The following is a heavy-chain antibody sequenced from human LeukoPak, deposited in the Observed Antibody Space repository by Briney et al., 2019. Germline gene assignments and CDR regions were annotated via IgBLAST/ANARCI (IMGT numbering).Heavy chain of an antibody. J-gene: IGHJ4*02. V-gene: IGHV3-74*01. D-gene: IGHD4-17*01. Sequence: GGSLRLSCAAPGFTLNGYWMHWVRQAPGKGLVWVSRISSDGSDTTYADSVKGRFTISRDNAKKTLYLQMNGLRVDDTAVYYCTRAPYHGDYVSWAWGQGTLVIVSS. CDR1: GFTLNGYW. CDR2: ISSDGSDT. CDR3: TRAPYHGDYVSWA.